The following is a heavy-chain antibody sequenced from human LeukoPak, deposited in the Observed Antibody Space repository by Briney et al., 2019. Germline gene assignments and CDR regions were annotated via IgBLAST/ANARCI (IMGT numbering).Heavy chain of an antibody. CDR2: IKQDGSEK. J-gene: IGHJ4*02. V-gene: IGHV3-7*01. D-gene: IGHD5-12*01. CDR3: ARGMSSGYDFDY. Sequence: GGSLRLSSAASGFTFSSYWMTWVRQAPGKGLEWVANIKQDGSEKYYVDSVKGRFTISRDNAKNSLYLQMNSLRAEDTAVYYCARGMSSGYDFDYWGQGTLVTVSS. CDR1: GFTFSSYW.